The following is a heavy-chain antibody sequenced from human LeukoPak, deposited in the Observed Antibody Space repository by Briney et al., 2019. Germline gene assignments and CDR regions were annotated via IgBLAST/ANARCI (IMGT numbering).Heavy chain of an antibody. CDR1: GYTFTGYY. J-gene: IGHJ5*02. V-gene: IGHV1-2*02. Sequence: ASVKVSCKASGYTFTGYYMHWVRQAPGQGLEWMGWINPNSGGTNYAQKFQGRVTMTRDTSISTAYMELSSLRSEDTAVYYCANRYCGGDCYSGNWFDPWGQGTLVTVSS. D-gene: IGHD2-21*02. CDR3: ANRYCGGDCYSGNWFDP. CDR2: INPNSGGT.